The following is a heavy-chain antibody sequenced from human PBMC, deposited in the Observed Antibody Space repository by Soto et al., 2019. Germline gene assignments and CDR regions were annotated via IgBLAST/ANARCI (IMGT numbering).Heavy chain of an antibody. Sequence: GESLKISCKGYGYTFTDYWIGWVRQMPGKGLELIGLIYPGDSDTSYSPSFQGRVTISADKSISTAFLQWSSLRASDTAMYYCASQKTVIRGPLSSNWFDPWGQGTLVTVSS. D-gene: IGHD1-1*01. CDR3: ASQKTVIRGPLSSNWFDP. CDR2: IYPGDSDT. V-gene: IGHV5-51*01. J-gene: IGHJ5*02. CDR1: GYTFTDYW.